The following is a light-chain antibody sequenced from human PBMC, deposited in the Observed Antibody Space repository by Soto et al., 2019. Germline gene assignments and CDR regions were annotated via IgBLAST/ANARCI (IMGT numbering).Light chain of an antibody. CDR1: QSISSSY. CDR3: QQYNNWPPIT. Sequence: EIVLTQSPATLSLSPGERATLSCRAIQSISSSYLAWYQQKPGQAPRLLIYDASSRATGIPDRFSGSASGTDFTLTISRLEPEDFAVYYCQQYNNWPPITFGQGTRLEIK. CDR2: DAS. V-gene: IGKV3D-20*02. J-gene: IGKJ5*01.